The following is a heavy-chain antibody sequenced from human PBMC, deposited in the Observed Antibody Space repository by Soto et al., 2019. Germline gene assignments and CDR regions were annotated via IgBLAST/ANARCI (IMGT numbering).Heavy chain of an antibody. CDR1: GYTLTELS. V-gene: IGHV1-24*01. D-gene: IGHD6-6*01. CDR2: FDPEDGET. Sequence: GASVKVSCKVSGYTLTELSMHWVRQAPGKGLEWMGGFDPEDGETIYAQKFQGRVTMTEDTSTDTAYMELSSLRSEDTAVYYCATAAFSSSNPGDTNWFDPWGQGTLVTVSS. CDR3: ATAAFSSSNPGDTNWFDP. J-gene: IGHJ5*02.